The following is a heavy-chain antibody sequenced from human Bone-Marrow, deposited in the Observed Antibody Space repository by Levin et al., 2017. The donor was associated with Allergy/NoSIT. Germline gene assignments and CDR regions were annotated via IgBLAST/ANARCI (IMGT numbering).Heavy chain of an antibody. CDR3: ARATTWAHQIDD. CDR1: GGSIRSGDYY. J-gene: IGHJ4*02. CDR2: IYNSGSA. D-gene: IGHD1-14*01. Sequence: SQTLSLTCTVSGGSIRSGDYYWTWIRQPPGKGLEWIGYIYNSGSAYYNASLKSRLTISLDTAKNQFSLNLSSVTGADTAVYYCARATTWAHQIDDWGRGTLVTVSS. V-gene: IGHV4-30-4*01.